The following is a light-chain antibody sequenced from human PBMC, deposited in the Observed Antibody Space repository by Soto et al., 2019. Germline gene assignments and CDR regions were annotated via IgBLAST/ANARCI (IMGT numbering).Light chain of an antibody. CDR3: QQYGSSGT. CDR1: QTVRNNY. V-gene: IGKV3-20*01. J-gene: IGKJ1*01. Sequence: EFVLTQSPGTLSLSQGERATLSCRASQTVRNNYLAWYQQNPGQAPRLLIYGASNRATGIPDRFSGSGSGTDFTLTISRLEPEDFAVYYCQQYGSSGTFGQGTKVDIK. CDR2: GAS.